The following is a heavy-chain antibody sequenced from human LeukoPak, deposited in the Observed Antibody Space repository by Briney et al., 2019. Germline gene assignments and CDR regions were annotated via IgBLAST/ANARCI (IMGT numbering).Heavy chain of an antibody. J-gene: IGHJ4*02. CDR2: ISSSSSTI. Sequence: PGGSLRLSCAASGFTFSSYSMNWVRQAPGKGLEWVSYISSSSSTIYYADSVKGRFTISRDNAKNSLYLQMNSLRDEDTAVYYCAREHEPMVVAATGFDYWGQGTLVTVS. D-gene: IGHD2-15*01. V-gene: IGHV3-48*02. CDR3: AREHEPMVVAATGFDY. CDR1: GFTFSSYS.